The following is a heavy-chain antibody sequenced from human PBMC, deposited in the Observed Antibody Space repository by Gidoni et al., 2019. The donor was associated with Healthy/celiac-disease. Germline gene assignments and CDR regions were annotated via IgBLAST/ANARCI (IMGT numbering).Heavy chain of an antibody. CDR3: ARGVHRLAFNWFDP. CDR1: GEPLSSYY. J-gene: IGHJ5*02. D-gene: IGHD6-19*01. Sequence: QFPLQASAPDLVKPSAPLSLTCPFPGEPLSSYYWRWIRQPPGKGLEWIGYIYYSGSTNYNPSLKSRVTISVDTSKNQFSLKLSSVTAADTAVYYCARGVHRLAFNWFDPWGQGTLVTVSS. V-gene: IGHV4-59*01. CDR2: IYYSGST.